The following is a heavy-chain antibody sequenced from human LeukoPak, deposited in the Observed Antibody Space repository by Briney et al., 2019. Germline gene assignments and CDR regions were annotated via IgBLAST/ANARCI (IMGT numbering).Heavy chain of an antibody. CDR1: GVSFSGYY. D-gene: IGHD6-19*01. CDR2: INHSGST. CDR3: ARVYSSGFYNWFDP. Sequence: PSETLSLTCAVYGVSFSGYYWSWIRQPPGKGLEWIGEINHSGSTNYKPSLKSRVTISVDTSKNQFSLKLSSVTAADTAVYYCARVYSSGFYNWFDPWGQGTLVTVSS. V-gene: IGHV4-34*01. J-gene: IGHJ5*02.